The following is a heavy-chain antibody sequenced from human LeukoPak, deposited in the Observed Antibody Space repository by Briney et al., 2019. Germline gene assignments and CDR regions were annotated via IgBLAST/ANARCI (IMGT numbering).Heavy chain of an antibody. CDR2: INHSGST. CDR3: ARVEAVAYYYYGMYV. V-gene: IGHV4-34*01. D-gene: IGHD6-19*01. Sequence: PSETLSLTCAVYGGSFSGYYWSWIRQPPGKGLEWIGEINHSGSTNYNPSLKSRVTISVDTSKNQFSLKLSSVTAADTAVYYCARVEAVAYYYYGMYVWGQGTTVTVSS. CDR1: GGSFSGYY. J-gene: IGHJ6*02.